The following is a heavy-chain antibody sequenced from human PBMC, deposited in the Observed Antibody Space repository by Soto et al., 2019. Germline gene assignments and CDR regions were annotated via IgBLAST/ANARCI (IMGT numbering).Heavy chain of an antibody. D-gene: IGHD2-21*02. J-gene: IGHJ2*01. Sequence: ASVKVSCKASGYTFTSYYMHWVRQPPGQGLEWMGIINPSGGSTSYAQKFQGRVTMTRDTSTSTVYMELSSLRSEDTAVYYCAREGVVVTAIGFLYRDWYFDLWGRGTLVTVSS. CDR1: GYTFTSYY. CDR2: INPSGGST. CDR3: AREGVVVTAIGFLYRDWYFDL. V-gene: IGHV1-46*01.